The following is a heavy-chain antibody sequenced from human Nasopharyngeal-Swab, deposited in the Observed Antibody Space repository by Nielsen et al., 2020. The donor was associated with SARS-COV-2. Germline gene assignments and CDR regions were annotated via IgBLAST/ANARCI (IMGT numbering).Heavy chain of an antibody. V-gene: IGHV4-59*08. CDR3: ARGQFGMANWFDP. J-gene: IGHJ5*02. CDR2: SHYSVTT. Sequence: SETLSRTCRGAGDSISRDDGSWIRQSPGQGLEWMGYSHYSVTTNYDPSLNSRATISADTAKNQFSLKVTSVTAADTAVYFCARGQFGMANWFDPWGQGTLVTVAS. CDR1: GDSISRDD. D-gene: IGHD3-10*01.